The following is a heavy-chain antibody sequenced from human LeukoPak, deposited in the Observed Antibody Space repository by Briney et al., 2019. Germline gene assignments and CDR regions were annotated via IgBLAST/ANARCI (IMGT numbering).Heavy chain of an antibody. J-gene: IGHJ6*04. CDR1: GFTFDEYA. CDR3: AELGITMIGGV. V-gene: IGHV3-9*01. D-gene: IGHD3-10*02. Sequence: GGSLRLSCAASGFTFDEYAMHWVGQAPGKGLEWVSGISWNSGSIGYADSVKGRFTISRDNAKKSLYLQMNSLRAEDTAVYYCAELGITMIGGVWGKGTTVTISS. CDR2: ISWNSGSI.